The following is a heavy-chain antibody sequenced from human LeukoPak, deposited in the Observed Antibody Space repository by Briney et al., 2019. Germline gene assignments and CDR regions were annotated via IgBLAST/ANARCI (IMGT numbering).Heavy chain of an antibody. CDR2: ISYDGSNK. J-gene: IGHJ4*02. Sequence: GGSLRLSCAASGFTFSSYGMHWVRQAPGKGLEWVAVISYDGSNKYYADSVKGRFTISRDNSKNTLYLQMNSLRAEDTAVYYCARDYYGSEDYWGQGTLVTVSS. D-gene: IGHD3-10*01. V-gene: IGHV3-30*03. CDR3: ARDYYGSEDY. CDR1: GFTFSSYG.